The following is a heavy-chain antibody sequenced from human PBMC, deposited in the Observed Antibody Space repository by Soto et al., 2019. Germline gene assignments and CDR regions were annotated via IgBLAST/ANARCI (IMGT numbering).Heavy chain of an antibody. Sequence: QLQLQESGPGLVKPSETLSLTCTVSGGSISSSSSYWGWIRQPPGKGLEWIGSINYSGSTYYNPSLKSRITISGDTSKNQFSLKLSSVTAAGTAVYFCGKTGFWSYYRVADYWGQGTLVTVSS. CDR1: GGSISSSSSY. V-gene: IGHV4-39*01. CDR3: GKTGFWSYYRVADY. D-gene: IGHD3-10*01. J-gene: IGHJ4*02. CDR2: INYSGST.